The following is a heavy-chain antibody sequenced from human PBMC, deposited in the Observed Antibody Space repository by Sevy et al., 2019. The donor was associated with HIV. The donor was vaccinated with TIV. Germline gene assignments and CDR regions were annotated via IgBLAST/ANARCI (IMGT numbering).Heavy chain of an antibody. CDR2: INHSGST. D-gene: IGHD2-21*01. CDR3: AYSGPTEERYYYYYGMDV. V-gene: IGHV4-34*01. J-gene: IGHJ6*02. Sequence: SETLSLTCAVYGGSFSGYYWSWIRQPPGKGLEWIGEINHSGSTNYNPCLKSRVTISVDTSKNQFSLKLSSVTAADTAVYYCAYSGPTEERYYYYYGMDVWGQGTTVTVSS. CDR1: GGSFSGYY.